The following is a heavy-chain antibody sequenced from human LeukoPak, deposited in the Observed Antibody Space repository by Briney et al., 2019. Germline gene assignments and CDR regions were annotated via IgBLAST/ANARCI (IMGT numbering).Heavy chain of an antibody. CDR3: AKGAGYRSSGWYFDH. V-gene: IGHV3-23*01. CDR2: IDDTGGTT. J-gene: IGHJ4*02. Sequence: GGSLRLSCAASGFTFSVFGMSWVRQAPGKGLEWVSDIDDTGGTTYYADSVKGRSTISRVNSKNTLYLQVNSLRAEDTAVYYCAKGAGYRSSGWYFDHWGQGTLVTVSS. CDR1: GFTFSVFG. D-gene: IGHD6-19*01.